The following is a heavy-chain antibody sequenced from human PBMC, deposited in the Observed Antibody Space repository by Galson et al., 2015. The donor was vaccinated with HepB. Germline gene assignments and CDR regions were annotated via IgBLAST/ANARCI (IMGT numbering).Heavy chain of an antibody. Sequence: SLRLSCAASGFTFSSYTMHWVRQAPGKGLESGPAIRSNGGSTYYADSVKGRFTISRDNSKNTLYLQMSSLRAEDTAVYYCVRVVVAATPDYWGQGTLVTVSS. D-gene: IGHD2-15*01. J-gene: IGHJ4*02. CDR2: IRSNGGST. CDR3: VRVVVAATPDY. CDR1: GFTFSSYT. V-gene: IGHV3-64D*06.